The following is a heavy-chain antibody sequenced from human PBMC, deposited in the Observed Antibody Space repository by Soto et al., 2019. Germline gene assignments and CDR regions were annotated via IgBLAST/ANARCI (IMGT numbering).Heavy chain of an antibody. D-gene: IGHD3-16*01. J-gene: IGHJ4*02. V-gene: IGHV1-2*02. Sequence: GASVKVSCKASGYTFTDYQMHWVRQAPGQGLEWMGWINPNSGGTNYAQKFQGRVTMTRDTSITTAYMELSRLTYDDTAIYYCARDWGGNIAYDSSDHWGQGTLVTVSS. CDR3: ARDWGGNIAYDSSDH. CDR2: INPNSGGT. CDR1: GYTFTDYQ.